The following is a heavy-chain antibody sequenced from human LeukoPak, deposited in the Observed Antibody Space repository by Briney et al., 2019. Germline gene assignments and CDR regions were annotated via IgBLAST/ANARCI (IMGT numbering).Heavy chain of an antibody. V-gene: IGHV3-33*06. D-gene: IGHD3-22*01. CDR3: AKAVGSSGYFSRDAFDI. J-gene: IGHJ3*02. CDR2: LWNDGSET. CDR1: GFIFSNYG. Sequence: GGSLRLSCAASGFIFSNYGMHWVRQAPGKRLEWVAVLWNDGSETFHADSVKGRFRIARDNSKNTVYLQMNSLRAEDTAIYYCAKAVGSSGYFSRDAFDIWGQGTMVTVSS.